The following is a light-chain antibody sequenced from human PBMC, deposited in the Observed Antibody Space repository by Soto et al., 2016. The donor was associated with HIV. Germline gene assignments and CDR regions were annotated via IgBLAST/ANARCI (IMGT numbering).Light chain of an antibody. J-gene: IGKJ4*01. CDR1: QDINNY. V-gene: IGKV1-16*02. CDR3: PRQYKTYPLT. Sequence: DIQMTQSPSSLSASVGDTVTITCRASQDINNYLAWFQQKPGKAPKSLIYGASTLQSGVSSKFSGSRSGTDFTLTISSLQPEDFATYFLPRQYKTYPLTFGGGTKVQIK. CDR2: GAS.